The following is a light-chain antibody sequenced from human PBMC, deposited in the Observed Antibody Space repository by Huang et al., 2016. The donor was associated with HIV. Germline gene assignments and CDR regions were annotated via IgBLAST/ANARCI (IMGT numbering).Light chain of an antibody. V-gene: IGKV4-1*01. Sequence: DIVMTQSPDSLAVSLGERATINCKSSQSVLYSSNNKNYLAWYQQKPGQPHKLLIYWASTRESGVPERFSGSGSGTDFTLTISSLQAEDVAVYYCQQYYGTPPWTFGQGTKVEIK. J-gene: IGKJ1*01. CDR2: WAS. CDR1: QSVLYSSNNKNY. CDR3: QQYYGTPPWT.